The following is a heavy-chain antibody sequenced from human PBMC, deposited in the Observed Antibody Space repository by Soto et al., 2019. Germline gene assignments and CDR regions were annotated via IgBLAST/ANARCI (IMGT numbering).Heavy chain of an antibody. Sequence: ASVKVSCKASGYTFTSYGISRVRQAPGQGLEWMGWISAYNGNTNYAQKLQGRVTMTTDTSTSTAYMELRSLRSDDTAVYYCARGSDFSRSSGGLPYCGQGTLVTVSS. D-gene: IGHD6-6*01. CDR1: GYTFTSYG. J-gene: IGHJ4*02. CDR3: ARGSDFSRSSGGLPY. V-gene: IGHV1-18*01. CDR2: ISAYNGNT.